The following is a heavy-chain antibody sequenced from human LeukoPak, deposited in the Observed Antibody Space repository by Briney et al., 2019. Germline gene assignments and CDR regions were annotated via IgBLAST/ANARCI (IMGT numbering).Heavy chain of an antibody. V-gene: IGHV4-34*12. J-gene: IGHJ1*01. D-gene: IGHD2-15*01. CDR3: ARSRYCSGGSCHSGYFQH. Sequence: SETLSPTCTVYGGSFSGYYWSWIAQPPGKGLDGIGEIIHSGLTNYNPPLKRRGTISVDTSKNQFSLKLSSVTAADTAVYYCARSRYCSGGSCHSGYFQHWGQGTLVTVSS. CDR2: IIHSGLT. CDR1: GGSFSGYY.